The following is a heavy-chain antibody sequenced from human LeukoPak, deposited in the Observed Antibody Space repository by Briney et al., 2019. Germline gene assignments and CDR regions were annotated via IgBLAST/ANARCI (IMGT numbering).Heavy chain of an antibody. CDR1: GGSFSGYY. J-gene: IGHJ4*02. V-gene: IGHV4-34*01. Sequence: SETLSLTCAVYGGSFSGYYWSWIRQPPGKGLEWIGEINHSGSTNYNPSLKSRVTISADTSKNQFSLKLSSVTAADTAVYYCARGRVVPAASDFDYWGQGTLVTVSS. D-gene: IGHD2-2*01. CDR3: ARGRVVPAASDFDY. CDR2: INHSGST.